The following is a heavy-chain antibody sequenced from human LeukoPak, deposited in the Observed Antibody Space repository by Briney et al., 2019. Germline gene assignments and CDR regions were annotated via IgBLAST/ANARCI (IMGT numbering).Heavy chain of an antibody. J-gene: IGHJ1*01. CDR1: GFTFSSYG. V-gene: IGHV3-30*18. CDR3: AKSSDSSGYYSAEYFQH. D-gene: IGHD3-22*01. CDR2: ISYDGSNK. Sequence: GGSLRLSCAASGFTFSSYGMHWVRQAPGKGLEWVAVISYDGSNKYYADSVKGRFTISRDNSKNTLYLQMNSLRAEDTAVYYCAKSSDSSGYYSAEYFQHWGQGTLVTVSS.